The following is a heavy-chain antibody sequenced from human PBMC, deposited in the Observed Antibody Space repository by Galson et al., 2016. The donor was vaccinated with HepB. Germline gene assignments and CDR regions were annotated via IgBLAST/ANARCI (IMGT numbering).Heavy chain of an antibody. D-gene: IGHD1-1*01. Sequence: SLRLSCAASGFVFSNFGLSWVRQAPGKGLEWVASISTRRTTYYSDSVQGRFTISRDNSNNTLYLQMNGLRAEYTAAYYCAKERLVRRIFDHWGQGTLLTVSS. J-gene: IGHJ4*02. CDR3: AKERLVRRIFDH. CDR2: ISTRRTT. CDR1: GFVFSNFG. V-gene: IGHV3-23*01.